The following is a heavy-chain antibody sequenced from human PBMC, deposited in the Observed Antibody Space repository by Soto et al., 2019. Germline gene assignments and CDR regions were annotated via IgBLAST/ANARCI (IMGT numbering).Heavy chain of an antibody. CDR1: GGSMRGYY. V-gene: IGHV4-59*01. D-gene: IGHD5-12*01. CDR3: ARGYGGYAFEF. CDR2: IYYSGST. Sequence: QVQLQESGPGLVKPSETLSLTCTVSGGSMRGYYWSWIRQPPGKGLEWIGNIYYSGSTNYNPSLKSRVTISVDTSKNQFSLKPSSVTAADTAVYYCARGYGGYAFEFWGQGTLVTVSS. J-gene: IGHJ4*02.